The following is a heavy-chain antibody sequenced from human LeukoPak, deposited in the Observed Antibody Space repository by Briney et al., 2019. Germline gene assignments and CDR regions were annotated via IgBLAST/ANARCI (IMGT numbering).Heavy chain of an antibody. V-gene: IGHV3-21*06. J-gene: IGHJ4*02. Sequence: GGSLRLSCAASGFTFNNYAMTWARQAPGKGLEWVSSIDSSGGYMFYADSVKGRFIISRDNAKDSLYLQMNSLRVEDTAVYYCLRGDRRDYWGQGTLVTVSS. CDR2: IDSSGGYM. CDR3: LRGDRRDY. CDR1: GFTFNNYA.